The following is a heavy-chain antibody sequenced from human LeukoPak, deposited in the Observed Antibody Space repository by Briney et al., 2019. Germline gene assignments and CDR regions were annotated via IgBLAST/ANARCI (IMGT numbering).Heavy chain of an antibody. Sequence: GASVKVSCKASGGTFSSYAISWVRQAPGQGLEWMGRIIPILGIANYAQKFQGRVTITADKSTSTAYMELSSLRFEDTAVYYCARGVYGDYGTFDYWGQGTLVTVSS. J-gene: IGHJ4*02. CDR2: IIPILGIA. D-gene: IGHD4-17*01. CDR1: GGTFSSYA. V-gene: IGHV1-69*04. CDR3: ARGVYGDYGTFDY.